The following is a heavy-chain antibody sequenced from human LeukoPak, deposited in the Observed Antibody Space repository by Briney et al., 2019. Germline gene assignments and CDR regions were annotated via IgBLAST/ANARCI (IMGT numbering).Heavy chain of an antibody. D-gene: IGHD2-15*01. V-gene: IGHV3-11*04. J-gene: IGHJ5*02. Sequence: GGSLRLSCAASGFTFSDYYVSWIRQAPGKGLEWVSYISSSGSTIYYADSMKGRFTISRDNANNSLYLQMNSLRAEDTAVYYCARVGYCSGGSCYRSWFDPWGQGTLVTVSS. CDR2: ISSSGSTI. CDR3: ARVGYCSGGSCYRSWFDP. CDR1: GFTFSDYY.